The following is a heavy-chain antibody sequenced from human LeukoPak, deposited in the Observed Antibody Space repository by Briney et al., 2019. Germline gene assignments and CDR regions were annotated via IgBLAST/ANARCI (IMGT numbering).Heavy chain of an antibody. CDR3: ARLFHPISYAMDV. J-gene: IGHJ6*02. CDR1: GGSISSSNYY. V-gene: IGHV4-39*01. CDR2: ISYSGST. D-gene: IGHD2-21*01. Sequence: KPSETLSLTCTVSGGSISSSNYYWGWIRQPPGKGLEWIGSISYSGSTYYNPSLKSRVTIFVDASKNQFSLNLYSVTAADTAMYYCARLFHPISYAMDVWGQGTTVTVSS.